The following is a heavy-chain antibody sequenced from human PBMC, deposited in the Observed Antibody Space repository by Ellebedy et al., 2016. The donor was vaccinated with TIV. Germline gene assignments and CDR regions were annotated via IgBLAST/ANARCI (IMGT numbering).Heavy chain of an antibody. CDR1: GFTFSSYG. V-gene: IGHV3-33*01. CDR2: VWYDGSNK. J-gene: IGHJ4*02. Sequence: PGGSLRLSCAASGFTFSSYGMHWVRQAPGKGLEWVAVVWYDGSNKYYADSVKGRFTISRDNSKNTLYLQKNSLRAEDTAVYYCARDSGDSSGPTPDYWGQGTLVTVSS. CDR3: ARDSGDSSGPTPDY. D-gene: IGHD3-22*01.